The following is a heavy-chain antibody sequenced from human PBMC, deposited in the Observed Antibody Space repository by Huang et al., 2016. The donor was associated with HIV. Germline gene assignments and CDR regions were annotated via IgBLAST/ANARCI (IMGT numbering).Heavy chain of an antibody. D-gene: IGHD3-22*01. CDR3: AKFGSSGYLPRYSFDY. CDR2: IHYDGSNR. CDR1: GFTFSSYG. Sequence: QVQLVESGGGVVQPGGSLRLSCAASGFTFSSYGMQGVRQAPGKGLEWVAFIHYDGSNRYYADSVKGRFTISRDNSKNTLYLQMNSLRAEDTAVYFCAKFGSSGYLPRYSFDYWGQGTLVTVSS. V-gene: IGHV3-30*02. J-gene: IGHJ4*02.